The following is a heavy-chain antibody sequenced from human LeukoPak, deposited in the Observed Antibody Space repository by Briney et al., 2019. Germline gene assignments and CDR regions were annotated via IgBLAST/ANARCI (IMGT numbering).Heavy chain of an antibody. Sequence: SVKVSCKASGGTFRSYAISWVRQAPGQGLEWMGGIIPIFGTANYAQKFQGRVTITTDESTSTAYMELSSLRSEDTAVYYCAADCSSTSCYYFDDYWGQGTLVTVSS. CDR3: AADCSSTSCYYFDDY. CDR1: GGTFRSYA. D-gene: IGHD2-2*01. CDR2: IIPIFGTA. J-gene: IGHJ4*02. V-gene: IGHV1-69*05.